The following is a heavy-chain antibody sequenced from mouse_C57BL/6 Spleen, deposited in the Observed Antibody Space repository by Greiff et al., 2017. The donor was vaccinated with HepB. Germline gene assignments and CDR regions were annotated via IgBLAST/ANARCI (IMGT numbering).Heavy chain of an antibody. CDR3: ASYGNYEAWFAY. CDR2: IDPSDSET. D-gene: IGHD2-1*01. Sequence: QVQLQQPGAELVRPGSSVKLSCKASGYTFTSYWMHWVKQRPIQGLEWIGNIDPSDSETHYNQKFKDKATLTVDKSSSTAYMQLSSLTSEDSAVYYCASYGNYEAWFAYWGQRTLVTVSA. J-gene: IGHJ3*01. V-gene: IGHV1-52*01. CDR1: GYTFTSYW.